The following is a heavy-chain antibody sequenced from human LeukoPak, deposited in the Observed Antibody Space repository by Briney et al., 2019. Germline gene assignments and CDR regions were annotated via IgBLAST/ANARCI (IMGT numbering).Heavy chain of an antibody. D-gene: IGHD2-2*01. J-gene: IGHJ4*02. V-gene: IGHV3-30-3*01. CDR2: ISYDGSNK. CDR1: GFTFSSYA. Sequence: SGGSLRLSCAASGFTFSSYAMHWVRQAPGKGLEWVAVISYDGSNKYYADSVKGRFTISRDNSKNTLYLQMNSLRAEDTAVYYCARGPKYCSSTSCYFGYWGQGTLVTVSS. CDR3: ARGPKYCSSTSCYFGY.